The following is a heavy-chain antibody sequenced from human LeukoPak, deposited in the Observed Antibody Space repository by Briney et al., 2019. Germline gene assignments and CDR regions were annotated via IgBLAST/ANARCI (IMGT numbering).Heavy chain of an antibody. D-gene: IGHD6-19*01. V-gene: IGHV1-2*04. CDR2: INPNSGGT. J-gene: IGHJ4*02. Sequence: ASVKVSCKASGYTFTGYYMHWVRQAPGQGLEWMGWINPNSGGTNYAQKFQGWVTMTRDTSISTAYMELSRLRSGDTAVYYCARCPSGWYLFDYWGPGTLVTVSS. CDR1: GYTFTGYY. CDR3: ARCPSGWYLFDY.